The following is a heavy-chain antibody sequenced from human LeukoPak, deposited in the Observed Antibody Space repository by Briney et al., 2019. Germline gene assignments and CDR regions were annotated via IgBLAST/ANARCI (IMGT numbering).Heavy chain of an antibody. D-gene: IGHD3-10*01. V-gene: IGHV3-21*05. J-gene: IGHJ4*02. CDR1: GFIFSNYG. CDR3: ARAKDGSGSLDFDY. Sequence: GGSLRLSCAASGFIFSNYGMHWVRQAPGKGLEWVSYISSSSSYTNYADSVKGRFTISRDNAKNSLYLQMNSLRAEDTAVYYCARAKDGSGSLDFDYWGQGTLVTVSS. CDR2: ISSSSSYT.